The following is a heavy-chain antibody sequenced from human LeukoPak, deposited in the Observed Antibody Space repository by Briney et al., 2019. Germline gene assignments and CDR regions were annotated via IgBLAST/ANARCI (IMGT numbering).Heavy chain of an antibody. V-gene: IGHV3-23*01. D-gene: IGHD3-9*01. CDR1: GFTFSSYA. CDR3: AKGFYDILTGYMLFDY. CDR2: IRESGGST. Sequence: GGSLRLSCAASGFTFSSYALSWVRQAPGKGLEWVSAIRESGGSTHYADSVKGRFTISRDNSKNTLYLQMNSLRAEDTAVYYCAKGFYDILTGYMLFDYWGQGTLVTVSS. J-gene: IGHJ4*02.